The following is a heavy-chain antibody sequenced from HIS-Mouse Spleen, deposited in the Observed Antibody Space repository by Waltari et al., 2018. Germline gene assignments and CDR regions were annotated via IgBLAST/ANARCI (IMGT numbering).Heavy chain of an antibody. Sequence: QVQLVESGGVVVQPGRYLRLSCAASGFTFSGYGLHWVRQAPGKGLEWVAVISYDGSNKYYADSVKGRFTISRDNSKNTLYLQMNSLRAEDTAVYYCAKDTSGSYSDYWGQGTLVTVSS. CDR2: ISYDGSNK. V-gene: IGHV3-30*18. CDR1: GFTFSGYG. CDR3: AKDTSGSYSDY. J-gene: IGHJ4*02. D-gene: IGHD1-26*01.